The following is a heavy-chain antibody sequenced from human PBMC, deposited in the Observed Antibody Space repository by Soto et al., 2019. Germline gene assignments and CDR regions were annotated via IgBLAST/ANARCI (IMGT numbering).Heavy chain of an antibody. Sequence: GGSLRLSCAASGFTFSSYGMHWVRQAPGKGLEWVAVISYDGSNNYYADSVKGRFTISRYNSKNTLYLQMNSLRAEDTAVYYCAKDHSSSSSYWGFGRYCHCYRMEVGGQGTTVTVAS. D-gene: IGHD6-13*01. V-gene: IGHV3-30*18. J-gene: IGHJ6*01. CDR1: GFTFSSYG. CDR3: AKDHSSSSSYWGFGRYCHCYRMEV. CDR2: ISYDGSNN.